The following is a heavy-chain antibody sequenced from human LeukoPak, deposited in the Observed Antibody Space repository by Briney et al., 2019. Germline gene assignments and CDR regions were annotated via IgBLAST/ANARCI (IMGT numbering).Heavy chain of an antibody. J-gene: IGHJ4*02. V-gene: IGHV4-34*01. D-gene: IGHD4-11*01. Sequence: SETLSLTCAVYGGSFSGYYWSWIRQPPGKGLEWIGEINHSGSTNYNPSLKSRVAISVDTSKNQFSLKLSSVTAADTAVYYCARGPNERYSNSPAPFDYWGQGTLVTVSS. CDR1: GGSFSGYY. CDR2: INHSGST. CDR3: ARGPNERYSNSPAPFDY.